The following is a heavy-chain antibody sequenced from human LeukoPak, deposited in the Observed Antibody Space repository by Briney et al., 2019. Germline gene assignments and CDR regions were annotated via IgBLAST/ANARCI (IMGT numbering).Heavy chain of an antibody. D-gene: IGHD6-19*01. J-gene: IGHJ4*02. CDR2: IIPIVGKA. CDR3: ARASRRGGYSSGREGDFDY. V-gene: IGHV1-69*04. Sequence: SVKVSCKASGDTFNNHALNWLRQVPGQGLEWMGRIIPIVGKADNAEKFQGRVTITADKSTSTVYMELSSLRSEDTAVYYCARASRRGGYSSGREGDFDYWGQGTLVTVSS. CDR1: GDTFNNHA.